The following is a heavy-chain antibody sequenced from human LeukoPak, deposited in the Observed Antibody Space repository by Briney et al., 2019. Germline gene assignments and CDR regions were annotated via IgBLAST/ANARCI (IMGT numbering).Heavy chain of an antibody. D-gene: IGHD3-22*01. CDR2: ISYDGSNK. J-gene: IGHJ3*02. CDR1: GFTFSSYA. V-gene: IGHV3-30-3*01. Sequence: PGGSLRLSCAASGFTFSSYAMHWVRQAPGKGLEWVAVISYDGSNKYYADSVKGRFTISRDNSKNTLYLQMNSLRAEDTAVYYCASSPLYYDSSGYYLWDAFDIWGQGTMVTVSS. CDR3: ASSPLYYDSSGYYLWDAFDI.